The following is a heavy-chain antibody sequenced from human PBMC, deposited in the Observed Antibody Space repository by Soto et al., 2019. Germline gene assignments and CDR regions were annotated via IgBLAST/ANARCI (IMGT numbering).Heavy chain of an antibody. CDR1: GINLITHA. Sequence: PGGSLTLSCVASGINLITHAMTWGRQAPGKGLEWVSTVSETGTVTYYADSVKGRFTISRDNSRNTLYLQLNNLRAEDTAVYYCVTGRSGTRGEDFWGPGALVTVSS. V-gene: IGHV3-23*01. J-gene: IGHJ4*02. CDR3: VTGRSGTRGEDF. CDR2: VSETGTVT. D-gene: IGHD3-16*01.